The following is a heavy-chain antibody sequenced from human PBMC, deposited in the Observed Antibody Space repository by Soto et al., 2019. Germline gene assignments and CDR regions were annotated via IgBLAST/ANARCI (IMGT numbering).Heavy chain of an antibody. J-gene: IGHJ3*01. CDR3: ASWQKMALGSLGVYAI. CDR2: IDYSGSP. D-gene: IGHD3-10*01. CDR1: GGAISSYY. V-gene: IGHV4-59*01. Sequence: SETLSLTCTVSGGAISSYYWSWIRQPPGKGLEWIGNIDYSGSPNYNASLKSRVTISVDTSQSQFSLKLSSVTAADTAVYYCASWQKMALGSLGVYAIRAQGTIDTVSS.